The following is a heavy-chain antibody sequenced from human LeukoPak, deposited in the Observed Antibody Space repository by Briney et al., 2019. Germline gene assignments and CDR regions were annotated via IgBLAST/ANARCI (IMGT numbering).Heavy chain of an antibody. Sequence: GGSLRLSCGASGFTFSNYAMSWVRQAPGKGLDWVSSISGSGATTYYADSVKGRFTISRDNSKNTLYLQMNSLRAEDTAVYYCAKSVTMINWFDPWGQGTLVTVSS. CDR2: ISGSGATT. CDR1: GFTFSNYA. V-gene: IGHV3-23*01. J-gene: IGHJ5*02. CDR3: AKSVTMINWFDP. D-gene: IGHD3-22*01.